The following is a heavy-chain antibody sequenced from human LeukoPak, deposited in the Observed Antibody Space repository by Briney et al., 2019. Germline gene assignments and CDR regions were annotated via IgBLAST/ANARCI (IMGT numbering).Heavy chain of an antibody. J-gene: IGHJ6*02. CDR3: ARGGFGELLYYYYGMDV. CDR2: INNDGSST. V-gene: IGHV3-74*01. CDR1: GFTFSNYW. Sequence: GGSLRLSCAASGFTFSNYWMHWVRQAPGKGLVWASRINNDGSSTSYADSVKGRFTISRDNAKNTLYLQMNSLRAEDTGVYYCARGGFGELLYYYYGMDVWGQGTTVTVSS. D-gene: IGHD3-10*01.